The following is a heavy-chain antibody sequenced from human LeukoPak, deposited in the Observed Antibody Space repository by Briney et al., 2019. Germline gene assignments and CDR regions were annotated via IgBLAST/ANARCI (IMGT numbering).Heavy chain of an antibody. J-gene: IGHJ3*02. CDR3: ARGLLLWFGEFPGAFDI. CDR1: GGSISSGGYS. Sequence: SETLSLTCAVSGGSISSGGYSWSWIRQPPGKGLEWIGYIYHSGSTYYNLSLKSRVTISVDRSKNQFSLKLSSVTAADTAVYYCARGLLLWFGEFPGAFDIWGQGTMVTVSS. CDR2: IYHSGST. D-gene: IGHD3-10*01. V-gene: IGHV4-30-2*01.